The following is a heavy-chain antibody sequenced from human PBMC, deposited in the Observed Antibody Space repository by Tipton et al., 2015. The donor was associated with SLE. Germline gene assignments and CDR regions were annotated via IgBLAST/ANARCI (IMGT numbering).Heavy chain of an antibody. CDR1: GGSFSGYY. CDR3: ARGTTADY. D-gene: IGHD4-17*01. Sequence: TLSLTCAVYGGSFSGYYWSWIRQPPGKGLEWIGEINHRGGTNYNPSLKSRVTISVDTSKNQFSLKLTSVTAADTAVYYCARGTTADYWGQGTLVTVSS. V-gene: IGHV4-34*01. CDR2: INHRGGT. J-gene: IGHJ4*02.